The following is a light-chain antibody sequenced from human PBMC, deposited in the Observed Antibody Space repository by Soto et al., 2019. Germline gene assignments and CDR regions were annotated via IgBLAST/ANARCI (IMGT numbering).Light chain of an antibody. CDR1: QSVSSSY. CDR2: GAS. J-gene: IGKJ2*01. V-gene: IGKV3-20*01. CDR3: QQYPGYT. Sequence: EIVLTQSPGTLSLSPGERATLSCRASQSVSSSYLAWYQQKPGQAPRHLIYGASSRATGIPDRFSGSGSGTDFTLTISRLEPEDFAVYYCQQYPGYTFGQGTKLEIK.